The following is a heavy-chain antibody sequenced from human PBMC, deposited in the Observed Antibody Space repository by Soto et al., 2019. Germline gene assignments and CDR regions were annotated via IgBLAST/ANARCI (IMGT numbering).Heavy chain of an antibody. CDR2: IIPIFGTA. J-gene: IGHJ4*02. CDR1: GGTFGSYA. V-gene: IGHV1-69*13. CDR3: ARGVRDGYNYPLDY. D-gene: IGHD5-12*01. Sequence: SVKVSCKASGGTFGSYAISWVRQAPGQGLEWMGGIIPIFGTANYAQKFQGRVTITADESTSTAYMELSSLRSEDRAVYYCARGVRDGYNYPLDYWGQGTLVTVSS.